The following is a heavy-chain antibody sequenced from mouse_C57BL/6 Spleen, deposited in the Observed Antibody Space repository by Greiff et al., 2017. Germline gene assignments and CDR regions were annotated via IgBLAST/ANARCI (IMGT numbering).Heavy chain of an antibody. D-gene: IGHD1-1*01. Sequence: EVQGVESGGGLVKPGGSLKLSCAASGFTFSDYGMHWVRQAPEKGLEWVAYISSGSSTIYYADTVKGRFTISRDNAKNTLFLQRTSLRSEDTAMYYCARDYYGSSYVYFDYWGQGTTLTVSS. J-gene: IGHJ2*01. CDR1: GFTFSDYG. V-gene: IGHV5-17*01. CDR2: ISSGSSTI. CDR3: ARDYYGSSYVYFDY.